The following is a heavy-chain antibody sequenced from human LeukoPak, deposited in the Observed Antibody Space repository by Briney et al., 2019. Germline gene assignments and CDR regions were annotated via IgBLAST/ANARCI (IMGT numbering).Heavy chain of an antibody. CDR1: GFTFSTYE. CDR2: ISSSGSTI. D-gene: IGHD5/OR15-5a*01. V-gene: IGHV3-48*03. CDR3: AAHSSLRY. J-gene: IGHJ4*02. Sequence: PGGSLRLSCAASGFTFSTYEMNWVRQAPGKGLEWVSYISSSGSTIHYTDSVKGRFTISRDNAKNSLYLQMNSLRAENTALYYCAAHSSLRYWGQGILVTVSS.